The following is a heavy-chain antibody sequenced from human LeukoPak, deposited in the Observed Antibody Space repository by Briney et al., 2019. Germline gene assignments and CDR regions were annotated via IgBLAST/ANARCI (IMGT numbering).Heavy chain of an antibody. D-gene: IGHD3-16*01. J-gene: IGHJ4*02. CDR2: VVHRGST. Sequence: PGTLSHTRAVSGGSISINKRWSGLRQAPGKGLEWLGEVVHRGSTNYNPSLKSRVTISVHKSKNQFSLRLNSVTAADTAVYYCARRDYYDYSDDNYHSFEYWGQGTLVTV. CDR3: ARRDYYDYSDDNYHSFEY. V-gene: IGHV4-4*03. CDR1: GGSISINKR.